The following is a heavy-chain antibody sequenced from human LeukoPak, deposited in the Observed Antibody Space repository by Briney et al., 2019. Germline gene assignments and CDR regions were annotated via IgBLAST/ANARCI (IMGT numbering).Heavy chain of an antibody. V-gene: IGHV4-34*01. J-gene: IGHJ4*02. CDR2: INQSGNT. CDR3: ARHPTKWELRLSLDY. CDR1: GGSFSGYH. Sequence: PSETLSLTCGVYGGSFSGYHWNWIRQPPGKGLEWIGEINQSGNTNYNPSLKSRVVISVDTSKNQFSLNMNSVTAADTAVYYCARHPTKWELRLSLDYWGQGTLVTVSS. D-gene: IGHD1-26*01.